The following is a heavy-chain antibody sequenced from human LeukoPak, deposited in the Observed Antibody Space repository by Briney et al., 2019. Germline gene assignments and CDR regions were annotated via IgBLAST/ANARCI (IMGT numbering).Heavy chain of an antibody. Sequence: SETLSLTCTVSGDSVSSSSYYWGWIRQPPGKGLEWIGSIYYSGTTSHNPSLKSRVTISVDTSKNQFSLMLTSVTASDTAVYFCGGAATGTVGWFDPWGQGTLVTVSS. CDR3: GGAATGTVGWFDP. J-gene: IGHJ5*02. CDR1: GDSVSSSSYY. V-gene: IGHV4-39*01. D-gene: IGHD6-13*01. CDR2: IYYSGTT.